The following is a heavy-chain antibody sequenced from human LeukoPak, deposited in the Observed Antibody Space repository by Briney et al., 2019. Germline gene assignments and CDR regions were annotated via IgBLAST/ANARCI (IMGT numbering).Heavy chain of an antibody. D-gene: IGHD3-3*01. J-gene: IGHJ3*02. CDR1: GFTFSDYY. Sequence: PGGSLRLSCATSGFTFSDYYMDWVRQAPGKGLEWVARSRNKANSYTTKYAASVEGRFTISRDDSKNSLYLQMNSLQTDDTAVYYCVRVRVVTPPAAFHIWGQGKMVTVSS. V-gene: IGHV3-72*01. CDR2: SRNKANSYTT. CDR3: VRVRVVTPPAAFHI.